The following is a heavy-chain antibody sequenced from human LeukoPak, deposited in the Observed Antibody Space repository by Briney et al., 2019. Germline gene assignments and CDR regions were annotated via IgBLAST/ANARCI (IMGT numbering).Heavy chain of an antibody. D-gene: IGHD3-22*01. CDR3: ARLFCYYDSRGHYPTCVDYFDY. CDR1: GFTFSDYS. CDR2: ISSSSSYI. J-gene: IGHJ4*02. Sequence: PGGSLRLSCAASGFTFSDYSMNWVRQAPGKGLEWVSYISSSSSYINYADSVKGRFTISRDNAQNSLYLQMNSLRAEDTAVYYCARLFCYYDSRGHYPTCVDYFDYWGQGTLVTVSS. V-gene: IGHV3-21*01.